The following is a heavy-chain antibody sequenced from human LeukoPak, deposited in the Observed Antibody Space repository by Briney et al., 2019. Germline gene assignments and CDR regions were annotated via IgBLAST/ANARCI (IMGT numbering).Heavy chain of an antibody. J-gene: IGHJ4*02. Sequence: GGSLRLSCAASGSTFRTYAMNWVRQAPGKGLEWVSTISGNGGSTYYADSVRGRFTISRDNSKSTLYLQMNSLRAEDTAVYYCARDPGYAVYYFDYWGQGTLVTVSS. CDR1: GSTFRTYA. D-gene: IGHD1-1*01. CDR2: ISGNGGST. CDR3: ARDPGYAVYYFDY. V-gene: IGHV3-23*01.